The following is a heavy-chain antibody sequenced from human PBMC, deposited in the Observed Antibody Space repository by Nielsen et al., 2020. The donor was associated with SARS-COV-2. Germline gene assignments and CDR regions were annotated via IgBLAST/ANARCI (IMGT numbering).Heavy chain of an antibody. CDR2: INAGNGNT. CDR3: VRDLVPARGKYSRCSGGSCYVY. J-gene: IGHJ4*02. Sequence: WVRQAPGQRLEWMGWINAGNGNTKYSQKFRGRVTITSDRSVSTAYMELSSLRSEDMVVYSCVRDLVPARGKYSRCSGGSCYVYWGQGTLVTVSS. V-gene: IGHV1-3*01. D-gene: IGHD2-15*01.